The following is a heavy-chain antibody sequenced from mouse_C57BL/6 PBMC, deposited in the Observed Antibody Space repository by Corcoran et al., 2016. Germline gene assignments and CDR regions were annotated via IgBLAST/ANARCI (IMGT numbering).Heavy chain of an antibody. CDR2: INPNNGGT. D-gene: IGHD1-1*01. J-gene: IGHJ4*01. V-gene: IGHV1-18*01. CDR3: ARWSINGMDY. CDR1: GYTFTDYN. Sequence: EVQLQQSGPELVKPGASVKIPCKASGYTFTDYNMDWVKQSHGKSLEWIGDINPNNGGTIYNQKFKGKATLTVDKSSSTAYMELRSLTSEDTAVYYCARWSINGMDYWGQGTSVTVSS.